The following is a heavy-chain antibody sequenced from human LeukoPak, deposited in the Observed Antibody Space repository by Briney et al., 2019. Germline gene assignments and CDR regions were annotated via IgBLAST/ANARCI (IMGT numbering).Heavy chain of an antibody. CDR3: AKTRGETAVNPDV. J-gene: IGHJ6*02. Sequence: GRSLRLSCAASGFTFSSYAMHWVRQAPGKGLEWVAVISYDGSNKYYADSVKGRFTISRDNSKNTLYLQMNSLRAEDTAIYYCAKTRGETAVNPDVWGQGTTVTVSS. CDR1: GFTFSSYA. D-gene: IGHD6-19*01. V-gene: IGHV3-30*07. CDR2: ISYDGSNK.